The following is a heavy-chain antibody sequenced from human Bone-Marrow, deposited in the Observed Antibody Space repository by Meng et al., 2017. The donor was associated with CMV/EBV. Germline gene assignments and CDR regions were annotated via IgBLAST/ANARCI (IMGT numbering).Heavy chain of an antibody. CDR3: ARLKRITIFGVVTHYYYYGMAV. CDR1: GYTFTDSF. D-gene: IGHD3-3*01. J-gene: IGHJ6*02. Sequence: ASVKVSCKASGYTFTDSFMHWVRQAPGQGLEWMGFINVNNGGTKSAQKLQGRVTITADKSTSTAYMELSSLRSEDTAVYYCARLKRITIFGVVTHYYYYGMAVWGQGTTVTVSS. CDR2: INVNNGGT. V-gene: IGHV1-2*02.